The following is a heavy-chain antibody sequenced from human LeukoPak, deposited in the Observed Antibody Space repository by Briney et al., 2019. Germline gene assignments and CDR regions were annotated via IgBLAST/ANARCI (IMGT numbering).Heavy chain of an antibody. D-gene: IGHD2-2*01. Sequence: SETLSLTCAVYGGSFSGYYWSWIRQPPGKGLEWIGEINHSGSTNYNPSLKSRVTISVDTSKNQFSLKLSSVTAADTAVYYCATLVGSSTNFADVWGKGTTVTVSS. CDR3: ATLVGSSTNFADV. CDR2: INHSGST. V-gene: IGHV4-34*01. CDR1: GGSFSGYY. J-gene: IGHJ6*04.